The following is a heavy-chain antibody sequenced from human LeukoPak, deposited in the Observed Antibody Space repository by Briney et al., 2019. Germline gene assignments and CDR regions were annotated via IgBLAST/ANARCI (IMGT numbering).Heavy chain of an antibody. Sequence: GASVKVSCKASGYTFTSYGISWVRQAPGQGLEWMGWISAYNGNTNYAQKLQGRVTMTTDTSTSTAYMEPRSLRSDDTAVYYCASGINTCSGGSCYSDYYYGMDVWGQGTTVTVSS. CDR1: GYTFTSYG. D-gene: IGHD2-15*01. CDR3: ASGINTCSGGSCYSDYYYGMDV. V-gene: IGHV1-18*01. CDR2: ISAYNGNT. J-gene: IGHJ6*02.